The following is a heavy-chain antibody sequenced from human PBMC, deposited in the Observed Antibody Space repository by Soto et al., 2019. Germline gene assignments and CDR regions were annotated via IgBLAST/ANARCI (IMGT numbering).Heavy chain of an antibody. Sequence: GGSLRLSCEASGFSFSTFDMSWVRQAPGKGLQCVSFIRGSDGTTYYADSVRGRFTISRDNSRNTLYLQMNSLRDEDTAVYYCAREAAAGYLNWFDPWGQGTLVTVSS. J-gene: IGHJ5*02. CDR1: GFSFSTFD. V-gene: IGHV3-23*01. D-gene: IGHD6-13*01. CDR2: IRGSDGTT. CDR3: AREAAAGYLNWFDP.